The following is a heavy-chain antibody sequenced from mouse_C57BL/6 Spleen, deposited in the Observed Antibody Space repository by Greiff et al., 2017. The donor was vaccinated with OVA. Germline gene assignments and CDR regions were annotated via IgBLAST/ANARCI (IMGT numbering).Heavy chain of an antibody. Sequence: EVQLVESGGGLVKPGGSLKLSCAASGFTFSDYGMHWVRQAPEKGLEWVAYISSGSSTIYYADTVKGRFTISRDNAKNTLFLQMTSLRSEDTAMDYCARDYGSSYGAMDYWGQGTSVTVSS. CDR3: ARDYGSSYGAMDY. CDR1: GFTFSDYG. V-gene: IGHV5-17*01. J-gene: IGHJ4*01. D-gene: IGHD1-1*01. CDR2: ISSGSSTI.